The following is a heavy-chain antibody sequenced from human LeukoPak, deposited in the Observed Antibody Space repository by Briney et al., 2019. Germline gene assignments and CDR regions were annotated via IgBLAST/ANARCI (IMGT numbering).Heavy chain of an antibody. CDR3: ASRVVPGATYYFHC. J-gene: IGHJ4*02. CDR2: IHHSGNT. CDR1: GYSISSGYY. Sequence: SETLSLTCAVSGYSISSGYYWGWIRQPPGRGLEWIGSIHHSGNTYYNPSLKSRVTISVDTSKNQFSLKLTSVTAADTAVYYCASRVVPGATYYFHCWGQGILVTVSS. D-gene: IGHD2-2*01. V-gene: IGHV4-38-2*01.